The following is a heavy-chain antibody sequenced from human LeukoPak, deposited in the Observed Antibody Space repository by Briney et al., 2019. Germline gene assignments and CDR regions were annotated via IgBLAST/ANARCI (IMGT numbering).Heavy chain of an antibody. CDR3: ARDHRVRGGYFYYYGMDV. V-gene: IGHV1-18*01. D-gene: IGHD2-15*01. CDR2: ISAYNGNT. J-gene: IGHJ6*02. CDR1: GYTFTSYG. Sequence: GASVKVSCKASGYTFTSYGISWVRQAPGQGLEWMGWISAYNGNTNYAQKLQGRVTMTTDTSTSTAYMELRSLRSDDTAVYYCARDHRVRGGYFYYYGMDVWGQGTTVTVSS.